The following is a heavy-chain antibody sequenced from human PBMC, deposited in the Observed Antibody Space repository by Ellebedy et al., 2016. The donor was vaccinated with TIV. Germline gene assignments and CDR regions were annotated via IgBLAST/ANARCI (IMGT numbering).Heavy chain of an antibody. CDR3: ARSKDDGGPEDYFDY. CDR1: GGSISSYY. D-gene: IGHD4-23*01. CDR2: IYYSGST. J-gene: IGHJ4*02. V-gene: IGHV4-59*06. Sequence: SETLSLTXTVSGGSISSYYWSWIRQHPGKGLEWIGYIYYSGSTYYNPALKSRVTISVDTSKNQFSLKLSSVTAADTAVYYCARSKDDGGPEDYFDYWGQGTLVTVSS.